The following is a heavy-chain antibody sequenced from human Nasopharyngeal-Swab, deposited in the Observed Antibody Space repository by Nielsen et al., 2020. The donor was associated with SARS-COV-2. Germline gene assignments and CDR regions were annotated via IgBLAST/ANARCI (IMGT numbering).Heavy chain of an antibody. J-gene: IGHJ4*02. D-gene: IGHD2-2*01. CDR3: ARAPVPAAIIDY. CDR2: ISYDGSNK. Sequence: GGSLRLSCAASGFTFSSYAMHWVRQAPGKGLEWVAVISYDGSNKYYADSVKGRFTISRDNSKNTLYLQMNSLRAEDTAVYYCARAPVPAAIIDYWGQGTLVTVSS. V-gene: IGHV3-30-3*01. CDR1: GFTFSSYA.